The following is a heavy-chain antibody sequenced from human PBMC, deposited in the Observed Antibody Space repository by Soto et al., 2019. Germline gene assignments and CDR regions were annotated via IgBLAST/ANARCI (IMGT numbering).Heavy chain of an antibody. Sequence: SVKVSCKASGGTFSSYAISWVRQAPGQGLDWMGGIIPIFGTANYEQKFQGRVTSTADESTSTAYMELSSLRSEDTAVYYCARNKVRDIVVVPAHPQRLYYYYGMDVWGQGTTVTVSS. CDR3: ARNKVRDIVVVPAHPQRLYYYYGMDV. J-gene: IGHJ6*02. CDR1: GGTFSSYA. CDR2: IIPIFGTA. V-gene: IGHV1-69*13. D-gene: IGHD2-2*01.